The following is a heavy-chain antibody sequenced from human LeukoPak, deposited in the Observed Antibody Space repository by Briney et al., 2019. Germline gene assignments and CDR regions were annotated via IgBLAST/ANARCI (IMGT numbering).Heavy chain of an antibody. CDR2: IRFDGSNK. CDR1: GFTFSSYG. V-gene: IGHV3-30*02. J-gene: IGHJ5*01. Sequence: GGALLLSFAAAGFTFSSYGMHWVRRAPGKGGEGVALIRFDGSNKYYSDSVKGRFTISRDKSKNTLYLQMTRLRAEDPAVYYCAKDYGIQLWSVGSWGQGTLVTVSS. CDR3: AKDYGIQLWSVGS. D-gene: IGHD5-18*01.